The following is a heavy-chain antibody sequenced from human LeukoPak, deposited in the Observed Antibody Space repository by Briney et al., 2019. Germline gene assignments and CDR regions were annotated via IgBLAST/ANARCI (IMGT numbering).Heavy chain of an antibody. CDR3: ARPLGGYGSGWYVY. Sequence: SETLSLTCAVYGGSFSGYYWSWIRQPPGKGLEWIGEINHSGSTNYNPSLKSRVTISVDTSKNQFSLKLSSVTAADTAVYYCARPLGGYGSGWYVYWGQGTLVTVSS. CDR2: INHSGST. J-gene: IGHJ4*02. V-gene: IGHV4-34*01. CDR1: GGSFSGYY. D-gene: IGHD6-19*01.